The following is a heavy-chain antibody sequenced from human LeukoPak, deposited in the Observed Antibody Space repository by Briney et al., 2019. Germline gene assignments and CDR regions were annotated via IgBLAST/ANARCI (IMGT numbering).Heavy chain of an antibody. CDR1: GFTFSSYW. Sequence: GGSLRLSCVASGFTFSSYWMSWVRQAPGKGLEWVANMNQDGSGKSYVDSVKGRFTISRDNAKNSLYLQMNSLRAEDTAVYYCARNAFDYWGQGTLVIVSS. CDR3: ARNAFDY. J-gene: IGHJ4*02. V-gene: IGHV3-7*01. CDR2: MNQDGSGK.